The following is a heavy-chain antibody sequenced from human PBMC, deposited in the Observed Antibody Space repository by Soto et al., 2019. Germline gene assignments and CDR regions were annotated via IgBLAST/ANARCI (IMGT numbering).Heavy chain of an antibody. CDR3: ARDRAGLSRQLGWFDP. CDR1: GGTFSSYA. Sequence: SVKVSCKASGGTFSSYAISWVRQAPGQGLEWMGGIIPIFGTANYAQKFQGRVTITADESTSTAYMELSSPRSEDTAVYYCARDRAGLSRQLGWFDPWGQGTLVTVSS. J-gene: IGHJ5*02. CDR2: IIPIFGTA. V-gene: IGHV1-69*13. D-gene: IGHD3-10*01.